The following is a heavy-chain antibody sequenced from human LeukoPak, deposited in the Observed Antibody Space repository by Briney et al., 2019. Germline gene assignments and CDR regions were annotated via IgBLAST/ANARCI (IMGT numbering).Heavy chain of an antibody. J-gene: IGHJ1*01. CDR2: IYYSGRT. CDR3: ARRRYYDGTGYLE. D-gene: IGHD3-22*01. Sequence: SETLSLTCSVSGDSVSRSDSYWDWIRQPPGKGLEWIGTIYYSGRTYYSPSLKSRVTMSVDTSNNQFSLNLRSVTAADTAVYYCARRRYYDGTGYLEWGQGTLLSVSS. V-gene: IGHV4-39*01. CDR1: GDSVSRSDSY.